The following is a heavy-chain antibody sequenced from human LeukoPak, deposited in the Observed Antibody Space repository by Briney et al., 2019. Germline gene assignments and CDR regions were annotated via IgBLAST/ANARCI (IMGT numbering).Heavy chain of an antibody. J-gene: IGHJ3*02. V-gene: IGHV4-34*01. D-gene: IGHD2-2*01. Sequence: PSETLSLTCAVYGGSFSGYYWSWIRQPPGKGLEWIGEIDHSGSTNYNPSLKSRVTISVDTSKNQFSLRLTSVTAADTAVYYCARQRDVGCSSIGCYGHGAFDIWAEGQWSPSLQ. CDR2: IDHSGST. CDR3: ARQRDVGCSSIGCYGHGAFDI. CDR1: GGSFSGYY.